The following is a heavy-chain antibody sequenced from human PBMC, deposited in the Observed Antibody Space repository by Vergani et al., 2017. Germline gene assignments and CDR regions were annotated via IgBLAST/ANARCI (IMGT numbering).Heavy chain of an antibody. CDR3: ARDKAARPGPHYYYYCMDV. D-gene: IGHD6-6*01. V-gene: IGHV1-3*01. Sequence: QVQLVQSGAEVKKPGASVKVSCKASGYTFTSYAMHWVRQAPGQRLEWMGWINAGNGNTKYSQKFQGRVTITRATSESTAYMELSSLRSEDTAVYYCARDKAARPGPHYYYYCMDVWGQGTTVTVSS. J-gene: IGHJ6*02. CDR1: GYTFTSYA. CDR2: INAGNGNT.